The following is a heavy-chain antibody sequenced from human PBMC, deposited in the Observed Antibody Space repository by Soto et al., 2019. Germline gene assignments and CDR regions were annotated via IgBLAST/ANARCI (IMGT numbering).Heavy chain of an antibody. D-gene: IGHD1-7*01. CDR1: GGSFTSNNW. CDR3: ASRDPGTSVDY. Sequence: QVQLQESGPGLVKPSGTLSPTCAVSGGSFTSNNWWTWVRQPPGQGLEWTGEIYRTGSTNYNPSLKSRVTISLDNSKNQFSLKVTSLTAADTAVYYCASRDPGTSVDYWGQGTLVTVSS. CDR2: IYRTGST. J-gene: IGHJ4*02. V-gene: IGHV4-4*02.